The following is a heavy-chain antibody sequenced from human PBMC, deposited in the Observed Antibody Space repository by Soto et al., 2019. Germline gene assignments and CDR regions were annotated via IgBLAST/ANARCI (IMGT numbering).Heavy chain of an antibody. CDR3: AREADIVVVVAATPVIWFDP. Sequence: GASVKVSCKACGYTFTSXYMHWVRQAHGQGLEWMGIINPSGGSTSYAQKFQGRVTMTRDTSTSTVYMELSSLRSEDTAVYYCAREADIVVVVAATPVIWFDPWGQGTLVTVSS. D-gene: IGHD2-15*01. CDR1: GYTFTSXY. J-gene: IGHJ5*02. V-gene: IGHV1-46*01. CDR2: INPSGGST.